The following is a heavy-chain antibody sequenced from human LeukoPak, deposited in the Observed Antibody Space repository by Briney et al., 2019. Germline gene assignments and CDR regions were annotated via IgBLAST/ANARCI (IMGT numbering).Heavy chain of an antibody. CDR3: ASYGSGSYYWAAFDY. CDR1: GGSISSSSYY. D-gene: IGHD3-10*01. CDR2: IYYSGST. J-gene: IGHJ4*02. V-gene: IGHV4-39*01. Sequence: KPSETLSLTCTVSGGSISSSSYYWGWIRQPPGNGLEWIGSIYYSGSTYYNPSLKSRVTISVDTSKNQFSLKLSSVTAADTAVYYCASYGSGSYYWAAFDYWGQGTLVTVSS.